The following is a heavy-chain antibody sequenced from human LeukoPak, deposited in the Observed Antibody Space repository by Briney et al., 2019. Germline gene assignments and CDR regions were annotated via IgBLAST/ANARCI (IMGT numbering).Heavy chain of an antibody. V-gene: IGHV3-21*01. CDR1: GFTFKSYS. D-gene: IGHD6-13*01. Sequence: PGGSLRLSCAASGFTFKSYSMNGVPQAPGKGLEWVSSISSSSSYIYYADSVKRRFTIPRDNPKNTLYLPMNTLRSQDTPVYYCACDPGAGIAVAGTSPIGYWGQGNVVTVS. CDR2: ISSSSSYI. J-gene: IGHJ4*02. CDR3: ACDPGAGIAVAGTSPIGY.